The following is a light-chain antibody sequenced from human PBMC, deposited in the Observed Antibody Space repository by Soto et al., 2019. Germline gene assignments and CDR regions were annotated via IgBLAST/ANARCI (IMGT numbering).Light chain of an antibody. Sequence: DIQMTQSPSTLSASVGDRVTITCRASQSISSWLAGYQQKPGKAPKLLIYKASSFESGVPSRFSGSGSGTEFTLTISSLQPDDFATYYCQQYNRYSLTFGGGTKVEIK. CDR3: QQYNRYSLT. J-gene: IGKJ4*01. CDR1: QSISSW. V-gene: IGKV1-5*03. CDR2: KAS.